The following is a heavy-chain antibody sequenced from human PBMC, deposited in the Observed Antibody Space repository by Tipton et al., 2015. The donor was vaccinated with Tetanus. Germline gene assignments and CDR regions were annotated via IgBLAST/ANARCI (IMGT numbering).Heavy chain of an antibody. D-gene: IGHD3-3*01. V-gene: IGHV4-61*01. Sequence: TLSLTCTVSGGSVSSGSYYWSWVRQPPGKGLEYFGYILYKGGTNYNPSLKSRVIISADASKNQFSLKLSSVTAADTAVYYCARIHDFWSGYFDFWGQGTLVSVSS. CDR3: ARIHDFWSGYFDF. CDR1: GGSVSSGSYY. CDR2: ILYKGGT. J-gene: IGHJ4*02.